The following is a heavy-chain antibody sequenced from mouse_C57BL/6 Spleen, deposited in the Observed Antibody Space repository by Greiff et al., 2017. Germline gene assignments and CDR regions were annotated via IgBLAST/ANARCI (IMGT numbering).Heavy chain of an antibody. V-gene: IGHV14-4*01. J-gene: IGHJ3*01. CDR2: IDPENGDT. CDR3: TTYYSNSFAY. D-gene: IGHD2-5*01. CDR1: GFNIKDDY. Sequence: EVKLQESGAELVRPGASVKLSCTASGFNIKDDYMHWVKQRPEQGLEWIGWIDPENGDTEYASKFQAKATITADTSSNTAYLQLSSLTSEDTAVYYCTTYYSNSFAYWGQGTLVTVSA.